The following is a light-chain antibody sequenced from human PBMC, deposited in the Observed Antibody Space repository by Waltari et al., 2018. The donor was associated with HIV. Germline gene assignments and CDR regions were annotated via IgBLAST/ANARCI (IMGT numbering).Light chain of an antibody. Sequence: EIVMLQSPATLSVSPWERATLSCRDSQSVSSKLVWYQQKPGQAPRLLIYGASTRSTGIPGRFSGSESGTEFILTISSLQSEDCAVYYCQQYYKWPLTFGQGTRLEIK. CDR2: GAS. CDR1: QSVSSK. CDR3: QQYYKWPLT. V-gene: IGKV3D-15*01. J-gene: IGKJ5*01.